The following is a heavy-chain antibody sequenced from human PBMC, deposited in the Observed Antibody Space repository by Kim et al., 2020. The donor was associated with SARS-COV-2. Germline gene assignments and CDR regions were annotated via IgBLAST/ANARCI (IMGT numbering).Heavy chain of an antibody. V-gene: IGHV4-30-4*01. CDR2: INDSGRT. D-gene: IGHD3-10*01. J-gene: IGHJ4*01. Sequence: SETLSLTCTVSGGSISSADYYWTWLRQSPGRGLEWIGYINDSGRTYYNPSPKSRVSISVDTSKNQFSLKLSSLTAADTALYYCVPLFMVLGVILTDYCG. CDR3: VPLFMVLGVILTDY. CDR1: GGSISSADYY.